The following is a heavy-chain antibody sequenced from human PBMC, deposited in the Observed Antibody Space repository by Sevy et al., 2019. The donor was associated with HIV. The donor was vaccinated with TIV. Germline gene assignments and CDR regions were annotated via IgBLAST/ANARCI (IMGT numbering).Heavy chain of an antibody. D-gene: IGHD1-26*01. V-gene: IGHV4-59*08. CDR2: SYYNGHI. Sequence: SETLSLTCTVFGGSIPSPYWNWIRQPPGKGLEWIANSYYNGHINYKPSLTSPVTFSLDTSKNRFSLRLSSVTAADTAMYYCAGENAWGRGYSWGQGTLVTVSS. CDR3: AGENAWGRGYS. CDR1: GGSIPSPY. J-gene: IGHJ4*02.